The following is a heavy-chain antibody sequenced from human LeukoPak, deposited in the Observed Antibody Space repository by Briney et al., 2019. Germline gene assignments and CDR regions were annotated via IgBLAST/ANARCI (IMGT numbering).Heavy chain of an antibody. Sequence: SWVRQAPGKGLEWVANIKQDGSEKYYVASVKGRFTISRDNAKNSLYLQMNSLRPEDTAVYYCARPAYTAAYDLWGQGTMVTVSS. D-gene: IGHD3-16*01. J-gene: IGHJ3*01. CDR3: ARPAYTAAYDL. CDR2: IKQDGSEK. V-gene: IGHV3-7*01.